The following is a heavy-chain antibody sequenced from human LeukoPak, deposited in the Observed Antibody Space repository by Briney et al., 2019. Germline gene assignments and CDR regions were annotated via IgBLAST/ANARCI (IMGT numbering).Heavy chain of an antibody. J-gene: IGHJ4*02. CDR3: ARGAKAH. V-gene: IGHV1-2*02. CDR1: GYTFPDCY. CDR2: INPDNGDT. Sequence: GASVKVSCKASGYTFPDCYIHWVRQAPGQGLEWMGWINPDNGDTHYAQRFRGRVAMTADTSIKIAYLNLTGLRFDDTATYYCARGAKAHWGQGTLVTVSS.